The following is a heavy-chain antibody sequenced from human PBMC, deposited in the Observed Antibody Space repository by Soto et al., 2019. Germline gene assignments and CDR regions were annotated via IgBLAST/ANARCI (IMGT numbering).Heavy chain of an antibody. CDR1: GFTFRRYA. CDR2: ISYDGSNK. Sequence: QVQLVESGGGVVQPGRSLRLSCAASGFTFRRYAMHWFRQAPGKGLERLAVISYDGSNKYYADSVKGRFTISRDNSKNTLYLQMNSMRAEDTAVYYCARDRDFYDSSASGAFDIWGQGTMVTVSS. J-gene: IGHJ3*02. D-gene: IGHD3-22*01. CDR3: ARDRDFYDSSASGAFDI. V-gene: IGHV3-30-3*01.